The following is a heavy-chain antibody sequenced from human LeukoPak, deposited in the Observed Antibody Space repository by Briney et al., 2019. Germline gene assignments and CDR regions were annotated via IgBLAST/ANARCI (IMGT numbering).Heavy chain of an antibody. CDR3: ARTTSLTGSGYDY. J-gene: IGHJ4*02. CDR1: GYTFTSYH. D-gene: IGHD3-9*01. Sequence: ASVKVSCKTSGYTFTSYHINWVREATGQGLEWMGWMNPYSGDRGYAQKFQGRVSITSDTSISTAYMELSSLRSDDTAVYFCARTTSLTGSGYDYWGQGTLVTVSS. CDR2: MNPYSGDR. V-gene: IGHV1-8*03.